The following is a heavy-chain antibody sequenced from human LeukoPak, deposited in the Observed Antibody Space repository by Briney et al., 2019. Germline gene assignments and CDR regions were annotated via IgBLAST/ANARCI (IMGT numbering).Heavy chain of an antibody. CDR1: GGSISTSDNY. V-gene: IGHV4-39*07. CDR2: MHNTMST. CDR3: ARGAVKRWLSPHYSFDP. Sequence: PSETLSLTCIVSGGSISTSDNYWGWIRQPPGKGLEWIGSMHNTMSTYYNPSLKSRVTMSIDRSTNKFSLKLSSVTAADTAVYYCARGAVKRWLSPHYSFDPWGQGTLVTVSS. J-gene: IGHJ5*02. D-gene: IGHD5-24*01.